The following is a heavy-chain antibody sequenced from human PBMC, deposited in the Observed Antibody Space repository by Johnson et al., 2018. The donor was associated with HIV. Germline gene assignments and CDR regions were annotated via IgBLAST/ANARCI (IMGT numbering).Heavy chain of an antibody. CDR3: AREDCSSTRCSDWDSAFDI. D-gene: IGHD2-2*01. Sequence: VQLVESGGGVVQPGRSLRLSCAASGFTFRSYGMHWVRQAPGKGLEWVAVISYDGSKKFYADSVKGRFTISRDNSKNTLFLQINSLRAGDTAVYYCAREDCSSTRCSDWDSAFDIWGQGTMVTVSS. V-gene: IGHV3-30*03. CDR2: ISYDGSKK. CDR1: GFTFRSYG. J-gene: IGHJ3*02.